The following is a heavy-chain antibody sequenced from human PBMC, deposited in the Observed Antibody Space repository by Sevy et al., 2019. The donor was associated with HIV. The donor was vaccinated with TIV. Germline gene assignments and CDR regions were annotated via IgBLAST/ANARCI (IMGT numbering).Heavy chain of an antibody. J-gene: IGHJ4*02. D-gene: IGHD5-18*01. CDR3: ASGEGARGYCYGFVDY. Sequence: ASVKVSCKASGYTFTSYGISWVRQAPAQGLEWMGWISAYNGNTNYAQKLQGRVTMTTDTSTSTAYMELRSLGSDDTAVYYCASGEGARGYCYGFVDYWGQGTLVTVSS. CDR1: GYTFTSYG. CDR2: ISAYNGNT. V-gene: IGHV1-18*01.